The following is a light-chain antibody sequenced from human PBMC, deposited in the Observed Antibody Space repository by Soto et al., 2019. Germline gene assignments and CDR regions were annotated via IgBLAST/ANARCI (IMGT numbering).Light chain of an antibody. CDR2: DAS. J-gene: IGKJ1*01. V-gene: IGKV1-5*01. Sequence: DIQMTQSPSTLSASVGDRVTITCRASQSISTWLAWYQQRPGLAPKLLIYDASNLESGVPSRFSGSGSGTEFTLTISSLQPEDFAVYYCQQYENYWTFGQGTKVDIK. CDR1: QSISTW. CDR3: QQYENYWT.